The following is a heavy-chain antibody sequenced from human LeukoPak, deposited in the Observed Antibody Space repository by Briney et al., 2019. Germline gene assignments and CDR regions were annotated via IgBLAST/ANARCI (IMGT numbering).Heavy chain of an antibody. J-gene: IGHJ4*02. Sequence: GGSLRLSCAASGFTFNSHAMSWVRQAPGRGLEWVSAISGSGGNTYYADSVKGRFTVSRDNSKNTLYLQMNSLRVEDTAVYYCAKDHFDGSGYPFDYWGQGTLVTVSS. CDR1: GFTFNSHA. D-gene: IGHD3-22*01. CDR2: ISGSGGNT. CDR3: AKDHFDGSGYPFDY. V-gene: IGHV3-23*01.